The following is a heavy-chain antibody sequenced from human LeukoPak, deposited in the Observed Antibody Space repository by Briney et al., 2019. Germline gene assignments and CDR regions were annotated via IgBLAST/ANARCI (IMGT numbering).Heavy chain of an antibody. J-gene: IGHJ4*02. CDR3: AREDYGDYHFDY. Sequence: GESLKISCKGSGYSFTDYWIGWVRQMPGKGLEWMGVIYPGDSDTRYSPPFQGQVTISAVKSISTTYLQWSSLTASDTAMYYCAREDYGDYHFDYWGQGTLVTVSS. CDR2: IYPGDSDT. D-gene: IGHD4-17*01. V-gene: IGHV5-51*01. CDR1: GYSFTDYW.